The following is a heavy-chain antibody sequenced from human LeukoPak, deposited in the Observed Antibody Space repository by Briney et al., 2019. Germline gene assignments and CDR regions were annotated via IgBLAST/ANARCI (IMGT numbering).Heavy chain of an antibody. J-gene: IGHJ4*02. CDR3: ARGYGDYADYFDY. Sequence: GGSLRLSCAASGFTFSSYAMHWVRQAPGKGLEYVSAISSNGGSSYYANSVKGRFTISRDNSKNTLYPQMGSLRAEDMAFYYCARGYGDYADYFDYWGQGTLVTVSS. CDR1: GFTFSSYA. CDR2: ISSNGGSS. D-gene: IGHD4-17*01. V-gene: IGHV3-64*01.